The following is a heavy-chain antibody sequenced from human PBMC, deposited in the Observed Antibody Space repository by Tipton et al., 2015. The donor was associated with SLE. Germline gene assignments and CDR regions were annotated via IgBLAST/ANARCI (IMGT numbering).Heavy chain of an antibody. CDR2: INQAIGT. J-gene: IGHJ5*02. CDR3: ARHRWSRETMAVDWFDP. D-gene: IGHD3-10*01. CDR1: GGSFETYY. V-gene: IGHV4-34*01. Sequence: TLSLTCAVYGGSFETYYWTWVRQPPGKGLEWIGEINQAIGTNYNPALKSRVTISMDTSKIQFSLKLNSVTATGTAVYYCARHRWSRETMAVDWFDPWGQGTLVTVSS.